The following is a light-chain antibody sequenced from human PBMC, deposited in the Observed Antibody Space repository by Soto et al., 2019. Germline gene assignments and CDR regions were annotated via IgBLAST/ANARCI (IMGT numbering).Light chain of an antibody. J-gene: IGLJ1*01. CDR2: DVS. CDR1: SSEVGAYNY. V-gene: IGLV2-14*01. CDR3: SSYTSSSTLYV. Sequence: QSVLAQPASVSGSPGQSITISCPGNSSEVGAYNYVSWYQQHPGKAPKLMIYDVSNRPSGVSNRFSGSKSGNTASLTISGLQAEDEADYYCSSYTSSSTLYVFGTGTKVTVL.